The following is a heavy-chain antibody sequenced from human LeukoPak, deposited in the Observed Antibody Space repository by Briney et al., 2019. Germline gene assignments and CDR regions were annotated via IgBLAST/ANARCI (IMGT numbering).Heavy chain of an antibody. CDR1: GGSISSGDYY. J-gene: IGHJ3*02. Sequence: PSETLSLTCTVSGGSISSGDYYWSWIRQPPGKGLEWIGYIYYSGSTYYNPSLKSRVTISVDTSKNQFSLKLSSVTAADTAVYYCARDQYSYDFWSGYSSHAFDIWGQGTMVTVSS. CDR2: IYYSGST. CDR3: ARDQYSYDFWSGYSSHAFDI. V-gene: IGHV4-30-4*01. D-gene: IGHD3-3*01.